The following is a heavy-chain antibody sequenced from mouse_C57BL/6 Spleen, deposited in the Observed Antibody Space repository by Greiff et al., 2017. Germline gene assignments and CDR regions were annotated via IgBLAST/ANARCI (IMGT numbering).Heavy chain of an antibody. D-gene: IGHD2-3*01. CDR2: ISYDGSN. J-gene: IGHJ2*01. CDR1: GYSITSGYY. V-gene: IGHV3-6*01. CDR3: AREDDGHGY. Sequence: EVKLQESGPGLVKPSQSLSLTCSVTGYSITSGYYWNWIRQFPGNKLEWMGYISYDGSNNYNPSLKNRISITRDTSKNQFCLKLNSVTTEDTATYYCAREDDGHGYWGQGTTLTVSS.